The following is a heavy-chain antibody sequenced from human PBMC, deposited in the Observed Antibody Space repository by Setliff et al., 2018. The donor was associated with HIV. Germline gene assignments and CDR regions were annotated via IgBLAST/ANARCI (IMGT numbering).Heavy chain of an antibody. Sequence: ASVKVSCKASGYTFVDDGITWVRQAPGQGLEWMGWIGAYNGDTKYAQKFQDRDTMTIDTSASTAYMELRSLTSDDTAMYFCARGHDYGGNDFFDNWGQGTLVTVSS. CDR2: IGAYNGDT. V-gene: IGHV1-18*01. D-gene: IGHD2-15*01. CDR1: GYTFVDDG. CDR3: ARGHDYGGNDFFDN. J-gene: IGHJ4*02.